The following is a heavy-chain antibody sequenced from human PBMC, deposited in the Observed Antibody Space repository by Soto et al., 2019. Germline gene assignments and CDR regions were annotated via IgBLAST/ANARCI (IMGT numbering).Heavy chain of an antibody. Sequence: GGSLRLSCAASGFTFSSYEMNWVRQAPGKGLEWVSYISSSGSTIYYADSVKGRFTISRDNAKNSLYLQMNSLRAEDTAVYFCARGNWNYYYGLDVWGQGTTVTASS. CDR1: GFTFSSYE. D-gene: IGHD1-20*01. J-gene: IGHJ6*02. CDR3: ARGNWNYYYGLDV. V-gene: IGHV3-48*03. CDR2: ISSSGSTI.